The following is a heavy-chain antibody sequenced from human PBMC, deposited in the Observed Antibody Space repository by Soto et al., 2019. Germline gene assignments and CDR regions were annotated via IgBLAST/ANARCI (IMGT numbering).Heavy chain of an antibody. J-gene: IGHJ5*02. D-gene: IGHD6-13*01. CDR2: INHSGST. CDR1: GGSFSGYY. V-gene: IGHV4-34*01. Sequence: SETLSLTCAVYGGSFSGYYWSWIRQPPGKGLEWIGEINHSGSTNYNPSLKSRVTISVDTSKNQFSLKLSSVTAADTAVYYCARGGGDGQQLVPTRFGWFDPWGQGTLVTVSS. CDR3: ARGGGDGQQLVPTRFGWFDP.